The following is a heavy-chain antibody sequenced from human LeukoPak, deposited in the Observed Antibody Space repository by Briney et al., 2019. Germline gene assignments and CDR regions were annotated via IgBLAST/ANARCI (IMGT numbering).Heavy chain of an antibody. CDR3: AREIGYYDILTGYYYYYYGMDV. V-gene: IGHV3-33*01. J-gene: IGHJ6*04. D-gene: IGHD3-9*01. Sequence: PGRSLRLSCAASGFTFSSYGMHWVRQAPGKGLEWVAVIWYDGSNKYYADSVKGRFTISRDNSKNTLYLQMNSLRAEDTAVYYCAREIGYYDILTGYYYYYYGMDVWGKGTTVTVSS. CDR2: IWYDGSNK. CDR1: GFTFSSYG.